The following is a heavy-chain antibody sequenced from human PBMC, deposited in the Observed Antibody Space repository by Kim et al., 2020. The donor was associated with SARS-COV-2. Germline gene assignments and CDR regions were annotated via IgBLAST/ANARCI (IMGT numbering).Heavy chain of an antibody. J-gene: IGHJ4*02. D-gene: IGHD3-3*01. Sequence: SVKVSCKASGGTFSSYAISWVRQAPGQGLEWMGRIIPILGIANYAQKFQGRVTITADKSTSTAYMELSSLRSEDTAVYYCARGRTIFGVTTDWGQGTLVTVSS. CDR1: GGTFSSYA. CDR2: IIPILGIA. CDR3: ARGRTIFGVTTD. V-gene: IGHV1-69*04.